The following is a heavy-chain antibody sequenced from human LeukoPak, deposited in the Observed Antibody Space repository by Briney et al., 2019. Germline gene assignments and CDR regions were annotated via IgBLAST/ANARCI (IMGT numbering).Heavy chain of an antibody. Sequence: PSETLSLTCTVSGASISDYYWSWIRQPAGKGLEWIGRIYISGSPNHSSSLKSRVTMSVDTPKNQFSLQLSSVTAADTGVYYCARERSDASGSYMAFDIWGQGTMVTVSS. CDR1: GASISDYY. CDR3: ARERSDASGSYMAFDI. V-gene: IGHV4-4*07. D-gene: IGHD3-10*01. J-gene: IGHJ3*02. CDR2: IYISGSP.